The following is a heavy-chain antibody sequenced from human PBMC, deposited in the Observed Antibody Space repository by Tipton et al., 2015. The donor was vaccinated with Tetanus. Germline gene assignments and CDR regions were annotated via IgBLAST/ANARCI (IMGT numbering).Heavy chain of an antibody. Sequence: TLSLTCTVSGGSISSYYWSWIRQPPGKGLEWIGYIYYSGSTNYNPSLKSRVTISVGTSKNQFSLKLSPVTAADTAVYYCARKIIAAAGTYYYYYGMDVWGQGTTVTVSS. V-gene: IGHV4-59*01. CDR3: ARKIIAAAGTYYYYYGMDV. CDR1: GGSISSYY. D-gene: IGHD6-13*01. CDR2: IYYSGST. J-gene: IGHJ6*02.